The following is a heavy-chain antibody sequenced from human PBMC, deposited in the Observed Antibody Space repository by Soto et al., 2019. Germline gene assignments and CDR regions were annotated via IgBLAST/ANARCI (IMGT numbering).Heavy chain of an antibody. Sequence: GGSLRLSCEASGFTFNTYSLHWVRQPPGKGLEWLAAIWYDGTQKYYADSVKGRFIISRDNSKNTLHLEVNSLRAEDTAVYYCARAGGTTVTGLWHFDSWGQGT. V-gene: IGHV3-33*01. CDR1: GFTFNTYS. CDR3: ARAGGTTVTGLWHFDS. J-gene: IGHJ4*02. D-gene: IGHD4-17*01. CDR2: IWYDGTQK.